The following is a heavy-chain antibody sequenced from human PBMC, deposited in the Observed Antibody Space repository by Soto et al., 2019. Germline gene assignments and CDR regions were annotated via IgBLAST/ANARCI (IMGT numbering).Heavy chain of an antibody. CDR3: ARVSVPGGDYYYYMDV. J-gene: IGHJ6*03. Sequence: SDTLSLTCAYNCMSFSGYYWSWILQPPGKGLEWIGEINHSGSTNYNPSLKSRVTISVDTSKNQFSLKLSSVTAADTAVYYCARVSVPGGDYYYYMDVWGKGTTVS. D-gene: IGHD3-10*01. CDR1: CMSFSGYY. CDR2: INHSGST. V-gene: IGHV4-34*01.